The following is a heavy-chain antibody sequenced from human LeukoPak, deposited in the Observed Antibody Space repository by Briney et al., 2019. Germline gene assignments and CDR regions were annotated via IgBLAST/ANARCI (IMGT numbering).Heavy chain of an antibody. D-gene: IGHD6-13*01. Sequence: PGGSLRLSCAASGFTFSSYWMSWVRQAPGKGLEWVANIKQDGSEKYYVDSVKGRFTISRDNAKNSLYLQMNSLRAEDTAVHYCATRIAAAGGGDYFDYWGQGTLVTVSS. CDR1: GFTFSSYW. V-gene: IGHV3-7*01. CDR3: ATRIAAAGGGDYFDY. CDR2: IKQDGSEK. J-gene: IGHJ4*02.